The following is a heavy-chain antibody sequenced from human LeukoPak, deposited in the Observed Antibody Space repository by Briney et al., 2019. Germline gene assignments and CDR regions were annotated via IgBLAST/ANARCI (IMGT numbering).Heavy chain of an antibody. J-gene: IGHJ5*01. Sequence: GGSLRLSCSASGFTFSNLTKIWVRLAPGKGLEWVSTSGGNTYYADSVKGRFTFSRDNSKDTLYLQMNSLRPEDTAVYYCARGYSYLDSWGQGTLVTVSS. V-gene: IGHV3-23*01. CDR1: GFTFSNLT. CDR3: ARGYSYLDS. CDR2: SGGNT. D-gene: IGHD5-18*01.